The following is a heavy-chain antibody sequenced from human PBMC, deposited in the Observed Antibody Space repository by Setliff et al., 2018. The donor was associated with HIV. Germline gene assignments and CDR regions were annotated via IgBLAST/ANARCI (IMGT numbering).Heavy chain of an antibody. Sequence: GESLKISCAASGFTFSDYYMSWIRQAPGKWLEWVSYISSSSSSYTNYADSVKGRFTISRDNAKNSLYLQMNSLRAEDTAVYYCASLAVEGYYYMDVWGKGTTVTVSS. V-gene: IGHV3-11*06. D-gene: IGHD6-19*01. J-gene: IGHJ6*03. CDR1: GFTFSDYY. CDR3: ASLAVEGYYYMDV. CDR2: ISSSSSSYT.